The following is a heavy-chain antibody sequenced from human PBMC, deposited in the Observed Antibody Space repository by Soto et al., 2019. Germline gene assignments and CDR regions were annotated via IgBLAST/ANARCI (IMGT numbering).Heavy chain of an antibody. V-gene: IGHV4-34*01. J-gene: IGHJ6*02. CDR1: GGSFSGYY. D-gene: IGHD3-3*01. CDR3: ARLLRFLIDDYYYGMDV. Sequence: SETLSLTCAVYGGSFSGYYWSWIRQPPGKGPEWIGEINHSGSTNYNPSLKSRVTISVDTSKNQFSLKLSSVTAADTAVYYCARLLRFLIDDYYYGMDVWGQGTTVTVSS. CDR2: INHSGST.